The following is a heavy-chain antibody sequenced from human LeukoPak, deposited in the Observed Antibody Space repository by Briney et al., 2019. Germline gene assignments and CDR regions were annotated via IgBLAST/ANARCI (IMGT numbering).Heavy chain of an antibody. D-gene: IGHD1-14*01. J-gene: IGHJ5*02. CDR3: ARDINSRRWRNDRITSNSKPPGVDP. V-gene: IGHV4-39*07. CDR1: GGSISSSSYY. Sequence: PSETLSLTCTVSGGSISSSSYYWGWIRQPPGKGLEWIGSIYYSGSTYYNPSLKSRVTISVDTSKNQFSLKLSSVTAADTAVYYCARDINSRRWRNDRITSNSKPPGVDPWGQGTLVTVSS. CDR2: IYYSGST.